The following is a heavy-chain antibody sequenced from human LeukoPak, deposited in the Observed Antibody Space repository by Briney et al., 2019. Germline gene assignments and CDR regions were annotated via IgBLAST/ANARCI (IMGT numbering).Heavy chain of an antibody. CDR2: ISSSGSTI. D-gene: IGHD6-19*01. J-gene: IGHJ4*02. Sequence: GGSLRLSCAVSGFTFSSYEMNWVRQAPGKGLEWVSYISSSGSTIYYADSVKGRFTISRDNAKNSLYLQMNSLRADDTAVYYCAKERSSGWPFDYWGQGTLVTVSS. CDR3: AKERSSGWPFDY. CDR1: GFTFSSYE. V-gene: IGHV3-48*03.